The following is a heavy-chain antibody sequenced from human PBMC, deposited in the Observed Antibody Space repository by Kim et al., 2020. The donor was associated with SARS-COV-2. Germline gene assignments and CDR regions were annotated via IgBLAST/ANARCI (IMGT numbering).Heavy chain of an antibody. D-gene: IGHD2-2*01. CDR2: IYYSGST. CDR1: GGSISSSSYY. Sequence: SETLSLTCTVSGGSISSSSYYWGWIRQPPGKGLEWIGSIYYSGSTYYNPSLKSRVTISVDTSKNQFSLKLSSVTAADTAVYYCARLPQLPLFDYWGQGTLVTVSS. V-gene: IGHV4-39*01. J-gene: IGHJ4*02. CDR3: ARLPQLPLFDY.